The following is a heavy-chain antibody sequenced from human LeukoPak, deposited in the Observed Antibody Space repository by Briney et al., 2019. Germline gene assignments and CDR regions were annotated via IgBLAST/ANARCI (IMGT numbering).Heavy chain of an antibody. D-gene: IGHD6-19*01. CDR1: GFTFSSYS. CDR2: ISSSGSTI. J-gene: IGHJ6*03. CDR3: ARGTPQWLALYYYYYYMDV. Sequence: GGSLRLSCAASGFTFSSYSMNWVRQAPGKGLEWVSYISSSGSTIYYADSVKGRFTISRDNAKNSLYLQMNSLRAEDTAVYYCARGTPQWLALYYYYYYMDVWGKGTTVTISS. V-gene: IGHV3-48*04.